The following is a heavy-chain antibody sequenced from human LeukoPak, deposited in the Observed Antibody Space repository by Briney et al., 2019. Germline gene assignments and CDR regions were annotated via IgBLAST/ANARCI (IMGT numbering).Heavy chain of an antibody. CDR2: ISPNNGNT. D-gene: IGHD1-1*01. CDR1: GYSFGTSS. V-gene: IGHV1-18*01. J-gene: IGHJ3*02. CDR3: TRVRNSNNWWGAFDI. Sequence: ASVNVSCKAFGYSFGTSSISWVRQAPGQRLEWMGWISPNNGNTHYAQGVQGRVTMTTDTSRSTAYMELRSLRSDDTAVYYCTRVRNSNNWWGAFDIWGQGTMVNVSS.